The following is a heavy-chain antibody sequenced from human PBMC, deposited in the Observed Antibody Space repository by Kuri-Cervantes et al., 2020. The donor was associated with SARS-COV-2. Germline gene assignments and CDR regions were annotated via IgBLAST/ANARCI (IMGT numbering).Heavy chain of an antibody. V-gene: IGHV3-30-3*01. CDR1: GFTFSNYA. Sequence: GESLKISCEASGFTFSNYAMHWVRQAPDKGLEWVAVISSDGSKSYHADSVKGRFTISRDNSQNTLYVQMNSLRPEDTAVYYCARVGGYCRTPNCPDDSYYYGMAVWGQGTRVTVSS. J-gene: IGHJ6*02. CDR3: ARVGGYCRTPNCPDDSYYYGMAV. CDR2: ISSDGSKS. D-gene: IGHD2-2*01.